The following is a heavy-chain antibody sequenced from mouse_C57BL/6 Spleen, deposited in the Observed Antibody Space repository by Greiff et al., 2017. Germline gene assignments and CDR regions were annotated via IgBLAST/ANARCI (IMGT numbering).Heavy chain of an antibody. J-gene: IGHJ4*01. V-gene: IGHV2-9-1*01. CDR2: IWTGGGT. CDR1: GFSLTSYA. Sequence: VKLVESGPGLVAPSQSLSITCTVSGFSLTSYAISWVRQPPGKGLEWLGVIWTGGGTNYNSALKSRLSISKDNSKSQVFLKMNSLQTDDTARYYCARILSTGPYYYAMDYWGQGTSVTVSS. CDR3: ARILSTGPYYYAMDY. D-gene: IGHD4-1*02.